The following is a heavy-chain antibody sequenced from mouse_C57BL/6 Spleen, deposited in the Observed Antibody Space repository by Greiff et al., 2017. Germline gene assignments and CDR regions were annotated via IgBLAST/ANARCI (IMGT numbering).Heavy chain of an antibody. Sequence: VQLQQPGAELVKPGASVKISCKASGYTFTSYWITWVKQRPGQGLEWIGDIYPGSGSTNYNEKFKSKATLTVDTSSSTAYMQLSSLTSEDSAVYYCARGLDGYYDYYAMDYWGQGTSVTVSS. CDR1: GYTFTSYW. CDR2: IYPGSGST. D-gene: IGHD2-3*01. J-gene: IGHJ4*01. V-gene: IGHV1-55*01. CDR3: ARGLDGYYDYYAMDY.